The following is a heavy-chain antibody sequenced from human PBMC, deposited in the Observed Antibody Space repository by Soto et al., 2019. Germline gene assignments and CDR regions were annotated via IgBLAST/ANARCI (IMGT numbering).Heavy chain of an antibody. Sequence: QVQLVQSGAEVKKPGSSVKVSCKASGGTFSSYAISWVRQAPGQGLEWMGGIIPIFGTANYAQKFQGRVTITADESTSPAYLELSSLRSGDTAVYYCATSASSAARGWFDPWGQGTLVTVSS. CDR3: ATSASSAARGWFDP. D-gene: IGHD6-25*01. CDR1: GGTFSSYA. CDR2: IIPIFGTA. J-gene: IGHJ5*02. V-gene: IGHV1-69*12.